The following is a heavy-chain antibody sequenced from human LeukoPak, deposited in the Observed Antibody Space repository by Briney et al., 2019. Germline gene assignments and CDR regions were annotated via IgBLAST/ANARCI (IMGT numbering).Heavy chain of an antibody. J-gene: IGHJ3*02. CDR2: FYYDGSA. CDR3: TRGITGHYRSLGGFAFDI. Sequence: SETLSLTCTVSGASITQHYWSWIRQPPGKGLQYIGYFYYDGSANYTSSVRSRVTILVDTSKNQFTLNLRSVSAADTAKYYCTRGITGHYRSLGGFAFDIWGQGTMVAVSS. D-gene: IGHD3-16*01. V-gene: IGHV4-59*11. CDR1: GASITQHY.